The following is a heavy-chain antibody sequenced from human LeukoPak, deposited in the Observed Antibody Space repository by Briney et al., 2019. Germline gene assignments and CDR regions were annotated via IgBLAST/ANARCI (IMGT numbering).Heavy chain of an antibody. CDR3: ARSRYDYIWGIDY. CDR2: IKQDGSEK. V-gene: IGHV3-7*01. J-gene: IGHJ4*02. CDR1: GFIFSSYW. D-gene: IGHD3-16*01. Sequence: GGSLRLSCAASGFIFSSYWMSWVRQAPGKGLEWVANIKQDGSEKYYVDSVKGRFTISRDNAKNSLYLQMNSLRAEDTAVFYCARSRYDYIWGIDYWGQGTLVTISS.